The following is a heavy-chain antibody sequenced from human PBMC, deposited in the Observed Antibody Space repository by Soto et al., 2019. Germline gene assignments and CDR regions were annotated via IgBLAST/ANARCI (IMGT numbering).Heavy chain of an antibody. CDR1: GGSISSSSYY. J-gene: IGHJ6*02. V-gene: IGHV4-39*01. D-gene: IGHD6-13*01. CDR3: ARRAYSSSWYGMDV. Sequence: PSETLSLTCTVSGGSISSSSYYWGWIRQPPGKGLEWIGSIYYSGSTYYNPSLKSRVTISVDTSKNQFSLKLSSVTAADTAVYYCARRAYSSSWYGMDVWGQGTTVTVSS. CDR2: IYYSGST.